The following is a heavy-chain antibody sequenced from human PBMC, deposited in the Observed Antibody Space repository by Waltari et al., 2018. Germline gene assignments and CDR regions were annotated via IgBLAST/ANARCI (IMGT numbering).Heavy chain of an antibody. Sequence: QVQLVESGGGVVQPGGSLRLSCAASGFTFSSYGMHWVRRAPGKGLEWVAFIRYDGSNKYYVDSVKGRFTISRDNSKNTLYLQMNSLRAEDTAVYYCAKGDGYNGNWFDPWGQGTLVTVSS. J-gene: IGHJ5*02. V-gene: IGHV3-30*02. CDR2: IRYDGSNK. D-gene: IGHD2-21*01. CDR3: AKGDGYNGNWFDP. CDR1: GFTFSSYG.